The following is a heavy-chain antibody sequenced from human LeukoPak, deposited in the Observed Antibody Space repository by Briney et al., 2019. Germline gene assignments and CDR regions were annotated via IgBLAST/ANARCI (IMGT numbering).Heavy chain of an antibody. D-gene: IGHD5-18*01. J-gene: IGHJ4*02. CDR2: FDSSDSYT. CDR1: GFSFTSYW. Sequence: GESLKISCKGSGFSFTSYWIRWVRQMPGKGLEWMGRFDSSDSYTNYSPYFQGHVSISADKSISTAYLQWSSLKASDTAMYYCARDGYRYGYLVFWGQGTLVTVSS. CDR3: ARDGYRYGYLVF. V-gene: IGHV5-10-1*01.